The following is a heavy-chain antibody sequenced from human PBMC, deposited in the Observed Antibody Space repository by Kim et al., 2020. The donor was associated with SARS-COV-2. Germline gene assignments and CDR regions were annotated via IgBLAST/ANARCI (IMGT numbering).Heavy chain of an antibody. J-gene: IGHJ4*02. CDR2: INHSGST. V-gene: IGHV4-34*01. CDR1: GGSFSGYY. Sequence: SETLSLTCAVYGGSFSGYYWSWIRQPPGKGLEWIGEINHSGSTNYNPSLKSRVTISVDTSKNQFSLKLSSVTAADTAVYYCATSSRSQGQRRGAARSGYWGQGTLVTVSS. D-gene: IGHD6-6*01. CDR3: ATSSRSQGQRRGAARSGY.